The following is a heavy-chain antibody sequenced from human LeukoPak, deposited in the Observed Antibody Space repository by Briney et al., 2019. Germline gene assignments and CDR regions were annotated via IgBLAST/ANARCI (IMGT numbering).Heavy chain of an antibody. J-gene: IGHJ4*02. CDR2: IKQDGSEK. CDR1: GFTFSSYW. Sequence: GGSLRLSCAASGFTFSSYWMTWVRQAPGKGLEWAANIKQDGSEKFYVDSVKGRFTISRDNAKSSLYLQMNSLRVEDTAVYYCARDFAIVVGATDYWGQGTLVTVSS. D-gene: IGHD1-26*01. CDR3: ARDFAIVVGATDY. V-gene: IGHV3-7*01.